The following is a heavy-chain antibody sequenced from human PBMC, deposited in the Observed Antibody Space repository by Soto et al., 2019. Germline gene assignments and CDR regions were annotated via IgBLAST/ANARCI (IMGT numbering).Heavy chain of an antibody. CDR2: INPSGGDT. D-gene: IGHD3-22*01. CDR3: ARRNMIYDY. CDR1: GYTLTSYY. J-gene: IGHJ4*02. V-gene: IGHV1-46*01. Sequence: QVQMVQSGAEVKKPGASVKVSCKASGYTLTSYYVHWVRQAPGQGLEWMGMINPSGGDTSCGPKFQGRVTMTRDTSTSTVYMERSSLRSEDTAVYYCARRNMIYDYWGQGTLVTVSS.